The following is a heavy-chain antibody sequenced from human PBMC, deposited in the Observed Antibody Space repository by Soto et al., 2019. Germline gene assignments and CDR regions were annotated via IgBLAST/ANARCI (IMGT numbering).Heavy chain of an antibody. D-gene: IGHD2-2*01. V-gene: IGHV3-23*01. Sequence: PVGSLRLSCTASGFTFSSYAMSLVRHSPFKGLEWVSGISTSGDSTYYADSVKGRFTISRDNSKDTLYLQMNSLRAGDTAVYYCAINSRYCSSTSCYADWGQGTLVTVSS. CDR1: GFTFSSYA. CDR2: ISTSGDST. CDR3: AINSRYCSSTSCYAD. J-gene: IGHJ4*02.